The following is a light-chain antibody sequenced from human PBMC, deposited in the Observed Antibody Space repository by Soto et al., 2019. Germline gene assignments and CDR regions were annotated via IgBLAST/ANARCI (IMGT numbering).Light chain of an antibody. V-gene: IGKV1-9*01. Sequence: DIQLTQSPAFLSASVGDRVTITCRASQDISTYLAWYQQKPGKAPKLLIYAASTLQSGVPSRFSGSGSGTEFTLTISSLQPEDFATYYCQQLNTYPRTFGQGTRLEI. CDR3: QQLNTYPRT. CDR2: AAS. J-gene: IGKJ5*01. CDR1: QDISTY.